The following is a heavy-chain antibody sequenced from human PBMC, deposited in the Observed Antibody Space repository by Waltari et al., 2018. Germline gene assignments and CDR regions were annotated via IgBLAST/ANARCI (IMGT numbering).Heavy chain of an antibody. CDR2: ISSSSRYI. D-gene: IGHD6-6*01. J-gene: IGHJ6*02. CDR1: GFTFSSYS. Sequence: EVQLVESGGGLVKPGGSLRLSCAASGFTFSSYSMNWVRQAPGKGLEWVSSISSSSRYIYYADSVKDRFTISRDNAKNSLYLQMNSLRAEDTAVYYCAREEASSSSSYYGMDVWGQGTTVTVSS. V-gene: IGHV3-21*01. CDR3: AREEASSSSSYYGMDV.